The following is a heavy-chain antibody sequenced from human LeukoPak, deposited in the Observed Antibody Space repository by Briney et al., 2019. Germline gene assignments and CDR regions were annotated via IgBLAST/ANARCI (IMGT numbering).Heavy chain of an antibody. CDR3: ARHLSGTTMSHYFDF. CDR2: IYSSGNT. Sequence: SETLSLTCTVSGGFISSTSYYWGWIRQSPGKGLEWIGSIYSSGNTHSNPSLKSRVSISVDTSKNQVSLKLYSVTASDAAIYYCARHLSGTTMSHYFDFWGQGTLVTVSS. V-gene: IGHV4-39*01. J-gene: IGHJ4*02. CDR1: GGFISSTSYY. D-gene: IGHD1-1*01.